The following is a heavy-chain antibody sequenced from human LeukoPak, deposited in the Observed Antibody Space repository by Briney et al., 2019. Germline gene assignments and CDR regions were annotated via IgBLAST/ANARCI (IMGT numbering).Heavy chain of an antibody. CDR1: GVTLSSFA. Sequence: GGSLRLSCAASGVTLSSFAMSWARQAPGKGLEWVSGISSSGSGDNTYYADSVKGRFTISRGSSKNTLFLHMNTLRAEDTAIYYCAKDRTVGASYWYFNLWGRGTLVTVSS. V-gene: IGHV3-23*01. D-gene: IGHD1-26*01. CDR2: ISSSGSGDNT. CDR3: AKDRTVGASYWYFNL. J-gene: IGHJ2*01.